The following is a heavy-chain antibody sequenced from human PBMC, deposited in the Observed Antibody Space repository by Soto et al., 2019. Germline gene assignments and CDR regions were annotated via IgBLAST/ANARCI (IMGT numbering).Heavy chain of an antibody. V-gene: IGHV4-34*01. Sequence: SETLSLTCAVYGGSFSGYYWSWIRQPPGKGLEWIGEINHSGSTNYNPSLKSQFTISVDTSKSQFSLKLSSVTAADTAVYYCARAAMYHDFWRGSTYYYYYMDVWGKGTTVTVSS. CDR2: INHSGST. CDR3: ARAAMYHDFWRGSTYYYYYMDV. CDR1: GGSFSGYY. D-gene: IGHD3-3*01. J-gene: IGHJ6*03.